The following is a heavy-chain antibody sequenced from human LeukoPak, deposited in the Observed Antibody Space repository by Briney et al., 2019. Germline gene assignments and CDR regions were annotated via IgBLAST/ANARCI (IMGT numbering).Heavy chain of an antibody. D-gene: IGHD3-22*01. J-gene: IGHJ4*02. Sequence: GSLRLSCAASGFTFSSYEMNWVRQAPGKGLEWIGEINHSGSTNYNPSLKSRVTISVDTSKNQFSLKLSSVTAADTAVYYCARHPLDPSGYLIDYWGQGTLVTVSS. V-gene: IGHV4-34*01. CDR1: GFTFSSYE. CDR2: INHSGST. CDR3: ARHPLDPSGYLIDY.